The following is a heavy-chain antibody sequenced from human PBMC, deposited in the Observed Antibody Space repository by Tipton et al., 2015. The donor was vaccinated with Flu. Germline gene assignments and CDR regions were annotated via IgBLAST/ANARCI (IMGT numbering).Heavy chain of an antibody. CDR1: GGSISSGSYY. Sequence: LRLSCTVSGGSISSGSYYWSWIRQPAGKGLEWIGRIYTSGSTNYNPSLKSRVTISVDTSKNQFSLKLSSVTAADTAVYYCASLYYDYIWGSYRKNWYFDLWGRGTLVTVSS. J-gene: IGHJ2*01. CDR2: IYTSGST. V-gene: IGHV4-61*02. D-gene: IGHD3-16*02. CDR3: ASLYYDYIWGSYRKNWYFDL.